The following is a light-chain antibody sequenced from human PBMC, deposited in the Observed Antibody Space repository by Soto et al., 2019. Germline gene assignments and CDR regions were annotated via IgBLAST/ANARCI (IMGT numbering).Light chain of an antibody. J-gene: IGLJ1*01. CDR1: SSDVGAYDY. CDR2: EVN. CDR3: SSSAGSNNLGV. Sequence: QSVLTQPPSASGSPGQSVTISCVGTSSDVGAYDYVSWYLQHPGEAPKLIIYEVNKRPSGVSDRFSGSKSGNTASLTVSGLQDEDEGEHYCSSSAGSNNLGVFGTGTKVTVL. V-gene: IGLV2-8*01.